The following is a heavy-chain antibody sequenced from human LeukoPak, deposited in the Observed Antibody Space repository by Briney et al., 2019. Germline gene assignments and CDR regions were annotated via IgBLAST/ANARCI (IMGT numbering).Heavy chain of an antibody. CDR1: GFTFSSYS. CDR2: NI. D-gene: IGHD2-15*01. V-gene: IGHV3-23*01. Sequence: GGSLRLSCAASGFTFSSYSMNWVRQAPGKGLEWVSSNIYYADSVKGRFTISRDNSKNTLYLQMNSLRAEDTAVYYCAKDEGYCSGGSCYLGAFDIWGQGTMVTVSS. CDR3: AKDEGYCSGGSCYLGAFDI. J-gene: IGHJ3*02.